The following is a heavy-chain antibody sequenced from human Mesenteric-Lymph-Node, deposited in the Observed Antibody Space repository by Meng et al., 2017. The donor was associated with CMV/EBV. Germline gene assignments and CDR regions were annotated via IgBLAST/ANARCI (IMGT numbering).Heavy chain of an antibody. J-gene: IGHJ5*02. CDR2: IIPIFGTA. V-gene: IGHV1-69*05. CDR1: GGSFENYV. D-gene: IGHD6-6*01. Sequence: KASGGSFENYVISWVRQAPGQGLEWVGGIIPIFGTANYAQKFQGRVTITTDESTRTAYMELSSLRSEDTAVYYCATYSSSSVGWFDPWGQGTLVTVSS. CDR3: ATYSSSSVGWFDP.